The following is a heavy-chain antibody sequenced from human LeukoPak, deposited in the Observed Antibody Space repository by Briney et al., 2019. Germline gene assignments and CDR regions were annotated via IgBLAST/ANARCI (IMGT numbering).Heavy chain of an antibody. Sequence: GGSLRLSCAASGFTFSSYSMNWVRQAPGKGLEWVSSISSSSYIYYAESVKGRFTISRDNAKNSLYLQMNRLKAEEQAVYSLARGPGGDYFDNWGQGTLVTVSS. J-gene: IGHJ4*02. CDR1: GFTFSSYS. CDR3: ARGPGGDYFDN. V-gene: IGHV3-21*01. CDR2: ISSSSYI. D-gene: IGHD3-10*01.